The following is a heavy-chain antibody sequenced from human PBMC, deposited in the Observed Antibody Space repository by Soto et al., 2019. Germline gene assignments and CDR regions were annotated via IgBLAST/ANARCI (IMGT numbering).Heavy chain of an antibody. V-gene: IGHV1-69*02. D-gene: IGHD2-15*01. CDR3: ASKLGYCSGGSCYGGAFDI. J-gene: IGHJ3*02. Sequence: QVQLVQSGAEVKKPGSSVKVSYKASGGTFSSYTISWVRQAPGQGLEWMGRIIPILGIANYAQKFQGRVTITADKSTSTAYMELSSLRSEDTAVYYCASKLGYCSGGSCYGGAFDIWGQGTMVTVSS. CDR2: IIPILGIA. CDR1: GGTFSSYT.